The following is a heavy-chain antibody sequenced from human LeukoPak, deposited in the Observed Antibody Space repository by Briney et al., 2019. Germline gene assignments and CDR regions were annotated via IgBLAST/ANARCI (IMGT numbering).Heavy chain of an antibody. V-gene: IGHV3-23*01. CDR2: ISGSGGST. J-gene: IGHJ4*02. D-gene: IGHD5-12*01. Sequence: GGSLRLSCAASGFTFSSYAMSWVRQAPGKGLEWVSAISGSGGSTYYADSVKGRFTISRDNSKNTLYLQMNSLRAEDTAVYYCAKDRTGLVWWLPYYFDYWGQGTLVTVSS. CDR1: GFTFSSYA. CDR3: AKDRTGLVWWLPYYFDY.